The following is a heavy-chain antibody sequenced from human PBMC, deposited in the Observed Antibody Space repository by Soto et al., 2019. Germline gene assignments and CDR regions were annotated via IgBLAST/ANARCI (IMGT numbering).Heavy chain of an antibody. CDR3: ARAPGGPGIAEY. V-gene: IGHV1-3*05. CDR2: INAGNGNT. CDR1: GYTFTSYA. J-gene: IGHJ4*02. D-gene: IGHD6-13*01. Sequence: QVQLVQSGAEEKKPGASVKVSCKASGYTFTSYAMHWGRQAPGQRLEWMGWINAGNGNTKYSQKFQGRVTITRDTSASTAHTELSSLRSEDTAVYYCARAPGGPGIAEYWGQGTLVTVSS.